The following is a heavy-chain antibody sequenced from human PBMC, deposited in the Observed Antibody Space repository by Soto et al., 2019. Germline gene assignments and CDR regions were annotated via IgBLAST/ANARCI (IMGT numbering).Heavy chain of an antibody. V-gene: IGHV4-4*02. CDR1: GGSISISNW. CDR3: ARGGYYFYMDV. Sequence: QVQLQESGPGLVKPSETLSLTCAVSGGSISISNWWSWVRQTPGKGLEWIGQIHHSGSTNYSPSLTSQVTKSVDKSKNQSSLKMNSVTAADTAVYYCARGGYYFYMDVWGKGTTVTVSS. CDR2: IHHSGST. D-gene: IGHD1-26*01. J-gene: IGHJ6*03.